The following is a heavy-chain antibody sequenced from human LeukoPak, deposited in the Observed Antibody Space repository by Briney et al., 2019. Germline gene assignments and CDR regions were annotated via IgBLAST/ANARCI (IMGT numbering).Heavy chain of an antibody. D-gene: IGHD3-22*01. CDR1: GFTVSSNY. CDR3: ARGDYDSSGYYYYFDY. Sequence: GGSLRLSCAASGFTVSSNYMSWVRQAPGKGLEWVSVIYSGGSTYYADSVEGRFTISSDNSNNTLYLQMNRQRGEDTAVYYCARGDYDSSGYYYYFDYWGQGTLVTVSS. CDR2: IYSGGST. J-gene: IGHJ4*02. V-gene: IGHV3-66*01.